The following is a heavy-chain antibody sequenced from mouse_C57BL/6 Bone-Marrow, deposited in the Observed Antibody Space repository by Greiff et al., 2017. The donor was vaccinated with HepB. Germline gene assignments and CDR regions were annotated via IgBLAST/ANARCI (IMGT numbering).Heavy chain of an antibody. Sequence: QVQLQQSGAELVRPGASVKLSCKASGYTFTDYFINWVKQRPGRGLEWIGRIYPGSGNTYYNEKFKGKATLTAEKTSSTAYMQLSSLTSEDSAIYYYAGWNYYGNYGGDYDMGDRGKRASVTVAT. CDR1: GYTFTDYF. CDR3: AGWNYYGNYGGDYDMGD. D-gene: IGHD2-1*01. J-gene: IGHJ4*01. V-gene: IGHV1-76*01. CDR2: IYPGSGNT.